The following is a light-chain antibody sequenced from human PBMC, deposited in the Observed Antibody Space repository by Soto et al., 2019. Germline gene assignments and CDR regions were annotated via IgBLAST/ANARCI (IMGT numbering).Light chain of an antibody. CDR3: EAYNNWHPCT. Sequence: ETVMTQSPATLSVSPGERATLSCSASQSIDTNFAWYQHKPGQTPRLLIYSASTRATGVPSRFSASGSGTDFKSTISAPQADAFPVSYCEAYNNWHPCTFGQGTNVDVK. CDR1: QSIDTN. CDR2: SAS. J-gene: IGKJ1*01. V-gene: IGKV3-15*01.